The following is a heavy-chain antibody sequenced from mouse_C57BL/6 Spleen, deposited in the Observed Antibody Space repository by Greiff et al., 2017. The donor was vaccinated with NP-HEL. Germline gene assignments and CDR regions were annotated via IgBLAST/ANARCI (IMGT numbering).Heavy chain of an antibody. D-gene: IGHD1-1*01. CDR3: ARDGITTVVATGRFAY. J-gene: IGHJ3*01. V-gene: IGHV1-82*01. CDR2: IYPGDGDT. CDR1: GYAFSSSW. Sequence: QVQLQQSGPELVKPGASVKISCKASGYAFSSSWMNWVKQRPGKGLEWIGRIYPGDGDTNYNGKFKGKATLTAAKSSSTAYMQLSSLTSEDSAVYFCARDGITTVVATGRFAYWGQGTLVTVSA.